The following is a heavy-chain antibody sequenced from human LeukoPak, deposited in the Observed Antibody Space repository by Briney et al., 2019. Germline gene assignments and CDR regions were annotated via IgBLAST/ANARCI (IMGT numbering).Heavy chain of an antibody. V-gene: IGHV3-30*04. CDR1: GFTFSSYG. CDR3: AKDATWGYSYGETYYYYYMDV. CDR2: ISFDGSNK. D-gene: IGHD5-18*01. Sequence: GRSLRLSCEASGFTFSSYGLHWVRQAPGKGLEWVAVISFDGSNKYYADSVKGRFTISRDNSKNTLYLQMNSMRAEDTAVYYCAKDATWGYSYGETYYYYYMDVWGKGTTVTISS. J-gene: IGHJ6*03.